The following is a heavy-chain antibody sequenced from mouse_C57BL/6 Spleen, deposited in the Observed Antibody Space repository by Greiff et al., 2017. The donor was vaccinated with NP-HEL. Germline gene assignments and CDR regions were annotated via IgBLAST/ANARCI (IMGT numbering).Heavy chain of an antibody. Sequence: QVQLQQSGAELAKPGASVKLSCKASGYTFTSYWMHWVKQSPGQGLEWIGYINPSSGYTKYNQKFKDKATLTADKSSSTAYMQLSSLTYEDSAVYYCARDYGSNPRYFDVWGTGTTVTVSS. D-gene: IGHD1-1*01. CDR1: GYTFTSYW. V-gene: IGHV1-7*01. J-gene: IGHJ1*03. CDR2: INPSSGYT. CDR3: ARDYGSNPRYFDV.